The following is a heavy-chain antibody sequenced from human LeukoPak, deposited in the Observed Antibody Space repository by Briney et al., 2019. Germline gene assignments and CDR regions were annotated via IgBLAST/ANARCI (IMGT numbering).Heavy chain of an antibody. D-gene: IGHD3-10*01. V-gene: IGHV4-59*01. J-gene: IGHJ4*02. CDR2: IYYSGST. CDR1: GASINTYY. Sequence: PSGTLSLTCTVSGASINTYYWSWIRQPPGKGLEWIGYIYYSGSTNYNPSLKSRVTISVDTSQNLCSLKVSSVTAADTAVYYCARGGRGSPFDYWGQGTLVTVSS. CDR3: ARGGRGSPFDY.